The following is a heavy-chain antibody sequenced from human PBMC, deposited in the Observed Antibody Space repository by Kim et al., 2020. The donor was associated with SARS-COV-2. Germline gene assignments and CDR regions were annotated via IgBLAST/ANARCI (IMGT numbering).Heavy chain of an antibody. CDR2: DGSFI. Sequence: DGSFISDADSVTGRFTISRDNTKNTVFLQMNSLRVEDTALYYCVRDSSGSYWGQGTLVSVSS. CDR3: VRDSSGSY. J-gene: IGHJ4*02. V-gene: IGHV3-74*01. D-gene: IGHD3-22*01.